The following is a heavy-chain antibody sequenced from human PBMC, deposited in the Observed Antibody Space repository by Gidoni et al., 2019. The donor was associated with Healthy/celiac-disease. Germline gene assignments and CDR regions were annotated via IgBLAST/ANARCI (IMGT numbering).Heavy chain of an antibody. CDR3: ARGDYLYYFDY. CDR1: GGSFSGYY. CDR2: INHSGST. D-gene: IGHD4-17*01. V-gene: IGHV4-34*01. Sequence: QVQLQQWGAGLLKPSETLSLTCAVYGGSFSGYYWSWIRPPPGKGLEWIGEINHSGSTNYNPSLKSRVTISVDTSKNQFSLKLSSVTAADTAVYYCARGDYLYYFDYWGQGTLVTVSS. J-gene: IGHJ4*02.